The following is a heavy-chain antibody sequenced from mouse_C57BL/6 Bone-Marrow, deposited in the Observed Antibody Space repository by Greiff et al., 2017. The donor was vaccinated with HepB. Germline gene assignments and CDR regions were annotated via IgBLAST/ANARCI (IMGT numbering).Heavy chain of an antibody. D-gene: IGHD3-2*02. J-gene: IGHJ2*01. CDR2: IHPNSGST. CDR3: ARDKTAQATFDY. V-gene: IGHV1-64*01. Sequence: QVQLKQPGAELVKPGASVKLSCKASGYTFTSYWMHWVKQRPGQGLEWIGMIHPNSGSTNYNEKFKSKATLTVDKSSSTAYMQLSSLTSEDSAVYYCARDKTAQATFDYWGQGTTLTVSS. CDR1: GYTFTSYW.